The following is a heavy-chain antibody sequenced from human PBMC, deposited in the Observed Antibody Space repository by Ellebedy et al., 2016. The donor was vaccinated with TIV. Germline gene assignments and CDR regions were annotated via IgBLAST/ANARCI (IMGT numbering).Heavy chain of an antibody. V-gene: IGHV3-21*06. D-gene: IGHD2-8*01. CDR2: IVNSGRET. J-gene: IGHJ4*02. CDR3: TRDGSEWSRDY. CDR1: GFTFSIAG. Sequence: LSLTCXASGFTFSIAGMTWVRQAPGKGLEWVATIVNSGRETYYADPLKGRFTISRDNAMNSLYLQMDSLTVEDTAVYYCTRDGSEWSRDYWGQGTLVTVSS.